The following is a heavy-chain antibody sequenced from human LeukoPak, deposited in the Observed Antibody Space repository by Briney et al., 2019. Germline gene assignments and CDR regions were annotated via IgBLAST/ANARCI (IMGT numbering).Heavy chain of an antibody. D-gene: IGHD1-26*01. CDR2: IKRDGSEK. CDR3: ARVPGDLGYFDY. Sequence: PGGSLRLSCAASGFTFSSYWMSWVRLAPGKGLEWVANIKRDGSEKYYVDSVKGRFTISRDNAKNSLYLQMNSLRPEDTAVYYCARVPGDLGYFDYWGQGTLVTVSS. V-gene: IGHV3-7*01. CDR1: GFTFSSYW. J-gene: IGHJ4*02.